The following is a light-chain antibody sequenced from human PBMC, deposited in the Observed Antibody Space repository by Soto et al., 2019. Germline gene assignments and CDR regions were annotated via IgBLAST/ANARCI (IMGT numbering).Light chain of an antibody. CDR3: QQTYRPPAT. CDR1: QSIDTH. CDR2: EAS. J-gene: IGKJ1*01. V-gene: IGKV1-39*01. Sequence: DIRMTQPPSSLSASVGDRVTIACRASQSIDTHLNWYQQHPGKAPNALIYEASNLQSGVPSRFSGSGSGTDFTLTISGLQPDDSATYYCQQTYRPPATLGQGTKVEIK.